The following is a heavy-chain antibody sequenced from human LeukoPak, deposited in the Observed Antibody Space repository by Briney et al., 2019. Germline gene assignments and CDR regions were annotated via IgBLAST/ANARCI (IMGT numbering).Heavy chain of an antibody. V-gene: IGHV3-33*08. J-gene: IGHJ4*02. D-gene: IGHD6-19*01. CDR2: IWHDGSNQ. CDR1: GFPFSNYV. CDR3: ARDRGPGGLAGTYY. Sequence: GGSLRLSCVASGFPFSNYVMSWVRQAPGKGLEWVAVIWHDGSNQTYTDSVKGRFTISRDNSKNTLDLHMNSLRAEDTAVYYCARDRGPGGLAGTYYWGQGTLVTVSS.